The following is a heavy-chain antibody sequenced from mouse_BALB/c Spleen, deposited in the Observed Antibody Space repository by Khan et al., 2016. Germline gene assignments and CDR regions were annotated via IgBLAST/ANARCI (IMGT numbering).Heavy chain of an antibody. CDR3: ARKELGGWYFDV. Sequence: VQLKQSGAELVKPGASVKLSCTASGFNIKDTYMHWVKQRPEQGLEWIGRIDPANGNTKYDPKFQGKATITADTSSNTAYLQLSSLTSEDTAVYYCARKELGGWYFDVWGAGTTVTVSS. CDR1: GFNIKDTY. CDR2: IDPANGNT. J-gene: IGHJ1*01. D-gene: IGHD4-1*01. V-gene: IGHV14-3*02.